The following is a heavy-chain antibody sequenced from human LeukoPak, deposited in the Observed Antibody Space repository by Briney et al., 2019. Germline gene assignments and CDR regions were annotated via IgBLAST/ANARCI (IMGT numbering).Heavy chain of an antibody. V-gene: IGHV3-48*01. CDR1: GFTFSSYS. Sequence: GGSLRLSCAASGFTFSSYSMNWVRQAPGKGLERVSYISSSSSTIYYADSVKGRFTISRDNAKNSLYLQMNSLRAEDTAAYYCARRARYPDYWGQGTLVTVSS. J-gene: IGHJ4*02. D-gene: IGHD1-1*01. CDR3: ARRARYPDY. CDR2: ISSSSSTI.